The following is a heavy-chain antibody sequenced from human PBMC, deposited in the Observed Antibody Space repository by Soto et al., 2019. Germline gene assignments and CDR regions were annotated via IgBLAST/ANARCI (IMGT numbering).Heavy chain of an antibody. D-gene: IGHD2-15*01. CDR1: GGSVSSGNYY. CDR3: ASALYCSGGSCSFDP. CDR2: IYSTGST. J-gene: IGHJ5*02. Sequence: QVQLQESGPGLVKPSETLSLTCTVSGGSVSSGNYYWSWIRQPPGKGLEWIGFIYSTGSTSYNPSLKSRVTISMDTSKNQFSLKLTSVTAADTAVYYCASALYCSGGSCSFDPWGQGTLVTVSS. V-gene: IGHV4-61*01.